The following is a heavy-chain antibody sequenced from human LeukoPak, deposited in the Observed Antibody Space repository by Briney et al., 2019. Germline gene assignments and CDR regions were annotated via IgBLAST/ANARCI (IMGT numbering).Heavy chain of an antibody. Sequence: ESGPTLVKPTQTLTLTCTFSGFSLNTSGAGVGWIRQPPGKALEWLALISRDDDKRYTPSLKNRLTITKDTAKNQVVLRMTNMDLVGTATYYCAHTGSPHGEDWFDPWGQGILVTVSS. CDR1: GFSLNTSGAG. CDR3: AHTGSPHGEDWFDP. CDR2: ISRDDDK. D-gene: IGHD3-10*01. V-gene: IGHV2-5*02. J-gene: IGHJ5*02.